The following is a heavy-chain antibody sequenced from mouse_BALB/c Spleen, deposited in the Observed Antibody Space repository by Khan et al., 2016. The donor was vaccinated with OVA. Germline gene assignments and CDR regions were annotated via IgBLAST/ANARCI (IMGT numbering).Heavy chain of an antibody. V-gene: IGHV3-2*02. CDR2: ISYSGSA. J-gene: IGHJ1*01. Sequence: EVQLQESGPGLVKPSQSLSLTCTVTGYSITSDYAWNWIRQFPGNKLEWMGYISYSGSANYNPSLKSRISINRDTSENQFFLQLNSVTTEDTATYDCARRYYYGHWYFDVWGAGTTVTVSA. D-gene: IGHD1-1*01. CDR1: GYSITSDYA. CDR3: ARRYYYGHWYFDV.